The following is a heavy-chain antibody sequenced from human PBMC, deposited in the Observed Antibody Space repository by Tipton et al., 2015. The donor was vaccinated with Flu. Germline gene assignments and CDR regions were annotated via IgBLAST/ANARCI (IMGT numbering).Heavy chain of an antibody. V-gene: IGHV4-59*01. J-gene: IGHJ4*02. D-gene: IGHD6-19*01. CDR2: IRYSGRT. Sequence: LRLSCTVSRDSINGYFWTWIRQPPGMGLEWIGYIRYSGRTSYSPSLKSRVTISLDTSQSQFSLRLSSVTAADTAIYYCARIPDITGWPFDSWGQGSLVTVSS. CDR1: RDSINGYF. CDR3: ARIPDITGWPFDS.